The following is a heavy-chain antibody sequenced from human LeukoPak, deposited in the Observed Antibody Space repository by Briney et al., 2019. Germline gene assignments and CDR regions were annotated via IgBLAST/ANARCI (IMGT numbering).Heavy chain of an antibody. Sequence: PSETLSLTCAVYGGSFSGYYWSWIRQPPGKGLEWIGYIYYSGSTNYNPSLKSRVTISVDTSKNQFSLKLSSVTAADTAVYYCARGRTSAFDIWGQGTMVTVFS. CDR2: IYYSGST. J-gene: IGHJ3*02. CDR1: GGSFSGYY. V-gene: IGHV4-59*01. D-gene: IGHD3-3*01. CDR3: ARGRTSAFDI.